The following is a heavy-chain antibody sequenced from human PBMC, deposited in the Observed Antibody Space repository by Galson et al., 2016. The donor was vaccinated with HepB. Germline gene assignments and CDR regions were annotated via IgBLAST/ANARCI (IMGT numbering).Heavy chain of an antibody. V-gene: IGHV3-23*01. CDR1: GFAFDNYA. CDR3: AKLPPPYFAGASCRAY. J-gene: IGHJ4*02. CDR2: ISGSGGST. Sequence: SLRLSCAASGFAFDNYAMSWVRQPPGKGLEWVSVISGSGGSTDYADSVKGRVTISRDNSNNTLYLQMISLRAEDTAVYYCAKLPPPYFAGASCRAYWGQGSLVTVSP. D-gene: IGHD2-21*01.